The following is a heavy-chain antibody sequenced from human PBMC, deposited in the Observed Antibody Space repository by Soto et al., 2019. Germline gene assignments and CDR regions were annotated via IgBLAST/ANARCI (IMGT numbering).Heavy chain of an antibody. CDR1: GYSLNTYG. CDR3: ARERRQQPFDI. D-gene: IGHD1-1*01. CDR2: ISAYNGNT. Sequence: QIQLVQSGAEVKKPGASVKVSCKASGYSLNTYGVTWVRQAPGQGLEWMGWISAYNGNTNYAQKFQGRVTMTTHTSTSTAYMELKSLRSDDPAVYYGARERRQQPFDIWGQGTMVTVSP. J-gene: IGHJ3*02. V-gene: IGHV1-18*01.